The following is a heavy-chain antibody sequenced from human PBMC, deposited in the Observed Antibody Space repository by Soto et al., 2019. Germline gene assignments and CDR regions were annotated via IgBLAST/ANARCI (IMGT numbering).Heavy chain of an antibody. CDR1: GFPFSSYA. J-gene: IGHJ6*02. CDR3: AKDGSPSGRFYYYVMDV. V-gene: IGHV3-23*01. CDR2: ISGSGGST. Sequence: RVSLSLSCSFSGFPFSSYAMSWVRQAPGQGLEWVSAISGSGGSTYYADSVEGRFTISRDNSKNTLYLQINSLRAEGTAVYYWAKDGSPSGRFYYYVMDVWGQGITVSV. D-gene: IGHD2-15*01.